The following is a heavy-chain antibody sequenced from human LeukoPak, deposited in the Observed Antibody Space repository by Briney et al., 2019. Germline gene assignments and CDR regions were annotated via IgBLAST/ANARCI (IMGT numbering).Heavy chain of an antibody. CDR1: GFTLSLYA. V-gene: IGHV3-30*04. D-gene: IGHD2-15*01. CDR2: MSFDGDNE. J-gene: IGHJ4*02. CDR3: VRPHASGGRFYDALGY. Sequence: PGMSLRLSCEVSGFTLSLYAMHWVPQAPGRGLEWVTFMSFDGDNENYADAMTGLFIIARDTSRNTLYLHMNSLRSDDTAVYCCVRPHASGGRFYDALGYWGQGSLVTVSS.